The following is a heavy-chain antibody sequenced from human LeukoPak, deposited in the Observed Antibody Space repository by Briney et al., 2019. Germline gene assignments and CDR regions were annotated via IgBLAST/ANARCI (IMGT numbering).Heavy chain of an antibody. CDR3: VRGGGSFDS. D-gene: IGHD3-16*01. J-gene: IGHJ4*02. CDR1: GFTFSGFW. CDR2: ITSDGSDK. Sequence: PGGSLRLSCAASGFTFSGFWMSWVRHAPTTGLEWVANITSDGSDKRYVDSVKGRFTVSRDNANNSLYLQMNSLRAEDTAVYYCVRGGGSFDSWGQGTLVTVSS. V-gene: IGHV3-7*04.